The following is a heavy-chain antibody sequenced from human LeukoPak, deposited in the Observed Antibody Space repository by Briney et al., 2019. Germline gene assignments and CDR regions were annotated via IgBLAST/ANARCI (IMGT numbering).Heavy chain of an antibody. D-gene: IGHD1-7*01. Sequence: GGSLRLSCAASGFTFEDYAMHWVRQAPGKGLEWVSGINWNSASTGYADSVKGRFTISRDNVMNSLYLQMNSLRAKDTAVYYCAKRRGLELLYYYYMDVWGKGTTVTVSS. CDR1: GFTFEDYA. J-gene: IGHJ6*03. V-gene: IGHV3-9*01. CDR3: AKRRGLELLYYYYMDV. CDR2: INWNSAST.